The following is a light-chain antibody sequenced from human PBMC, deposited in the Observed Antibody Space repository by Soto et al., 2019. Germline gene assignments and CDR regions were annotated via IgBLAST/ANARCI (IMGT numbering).Light chain of an antibody. V-gene: IGKV3D-15*01. J-gene: IGKJ5*01. CDR3: QQHNQWPIT. CDR2: YIS. CDR1: QSAGNS. Sequence: EIVMTHSPATLSVSPGETASLSFSSSQSAGNSLAWYQQKPGQAPRLPIYYISTRATGIPARFSGSGSGTEFTLTINSLQSEDSAVYYCQQHNQWPITFGQGTRLEIK.